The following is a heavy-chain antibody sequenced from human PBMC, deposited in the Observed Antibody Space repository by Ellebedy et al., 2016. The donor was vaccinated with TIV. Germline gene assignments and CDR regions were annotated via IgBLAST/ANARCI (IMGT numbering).Heavy chain of an antibody. CDR3: ARDGETHCRGGTCHQLAY. CDR1: GFTFSNYG. CDR2: VTYDGTNK. D-gene: IGHD2-15*01. Sequence: GGSLRLXCEASGFTFSNYGMHWVRQAPGKGLEWVALVTYDGTNKYYVDSVKGRFAISRDNSKNTLYVEMNSLRPEDTAVYYCARDGETHCRGGTCHQLAYWGQGTLVTVSS. V-gene: IGHV3-30*03. J-gene: IGHJ4*02.